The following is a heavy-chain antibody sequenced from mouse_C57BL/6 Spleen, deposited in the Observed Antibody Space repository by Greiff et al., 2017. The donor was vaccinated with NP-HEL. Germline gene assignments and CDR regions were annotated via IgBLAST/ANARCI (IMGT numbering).Heavy chain of an antibody. Sequence: QVQLKESGPELVKPGASVKISCKASGYAFSSSWMNWVKQRPGKGLEWIGRIYPGDGDTNYNGKFKGKATLTADKSSSTAYMQLSSLTSEDSAVYFCARGDYYGSSRGFAYWGQGTLVTVSA. D-gene: IGHD1-1*01. V-gene: IGHV1-82*01. CDR2: IYPGDGDT. CDR1: GYAFSSSW. J-gene: IGHJ3*01. CDR3: ARGDYYGSSRGFAY.